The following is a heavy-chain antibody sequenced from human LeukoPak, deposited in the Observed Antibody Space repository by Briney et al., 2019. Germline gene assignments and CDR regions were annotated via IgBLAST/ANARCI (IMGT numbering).Heavy chain of an antibody. CDR2: IYYSGST. CDR1: GGSISSSSYY. J-gene: IGHJ3*02. Sequence: SETLSLTCTVSGGSISSSSYYWGWIRQPPGKGLEWIGSIYYSGSTYYNSSLKSRVTISVDTSKNQFSLKLSSVTAADTAVYYCASRLAGDYYDSSGYYYPHAFDIWGQGTMVTVSS. V-gene: IGHV4-39*07. CDR3: ASRLAGDYYDSSGYYYPHAFDI. D-gene: IGHD3-22*01.